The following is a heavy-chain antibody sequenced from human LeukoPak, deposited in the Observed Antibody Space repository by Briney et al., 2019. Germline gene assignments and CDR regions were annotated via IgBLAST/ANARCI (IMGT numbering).Heavy chain of an antibody. Sequence: GGSLRLSCAASGFTFSSYAMSWVRQAPGKGLEWVSIVTGTGSSTNYADSVRGRFTISRDNSKNTLYLQMNSLRAEDTAVYYCARRGDTAMVTIDHWGQGTLVTVSS. CDR2: VTGTGSST. V-gene: IGHV3-23*01. J-gene: IGHJ4*02. CDR1: GFTFSSYA. CDR3: ARRGDTAMVTIDH. D-gene: IGHD5-18*01.